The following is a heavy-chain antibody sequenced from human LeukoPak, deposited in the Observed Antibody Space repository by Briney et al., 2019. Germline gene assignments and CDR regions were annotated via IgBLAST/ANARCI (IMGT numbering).Heavy chain of an antibody. CDR2: ISGSGGST. J-gene: IGHJ6*03. V-gene: IGHV3-23*01. CDR3: AKPLRWNDDRGVYYYYYMDV. CDR1: GFTFSSYG. Sequence: GGSLRLSCAASGFTFSSYGMHWVRQAPGKGLEWVSAISGSGGSTYYADSVKGRFTISRDNSKNTLYLQTNSLRAEDTAVYYCAKPLRWNDDRGVYYYYYMDVWGKGTTVTISS. D-gene: IGHD1-1*01.